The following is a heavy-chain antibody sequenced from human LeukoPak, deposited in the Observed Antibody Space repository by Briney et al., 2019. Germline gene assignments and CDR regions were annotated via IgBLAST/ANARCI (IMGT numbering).Heavy chain of an antibody. CDR3: ARGTSSYFDY. D-gene: IGHD1-7*01. CDR2: IYHSGST. J-gene: IGHJ4*02. Sequence: SETLSLTCAVSGGSIRNSSFYWGWIRQPPGKGLEWIASIYHSGSTNYNPSLKSRVTISVDKSKNQFSLKLSSVTAADTAVYYCARGTSSYFDYWGQGTLVTVSS. V-gene: IGHV4-39*07. CDR1: GGSIRNSSFY.